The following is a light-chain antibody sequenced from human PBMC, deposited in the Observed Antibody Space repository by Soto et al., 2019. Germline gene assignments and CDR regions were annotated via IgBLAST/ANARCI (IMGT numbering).Light chain of an antibody. CDR1: SSDIGSNP. Sequence: QSVLTQPPSASGTPGQRVSISCSGSSSDIGSNPVSWYQQLPGTAPKLLIYSNTDRPSGVPDRFSGMKSGTSASLAISGLQSEDEADYYCASYTSSRLWVFGGGTKLTVL. J-gene: IGLJ3*02. CDR3: ASYTSSRLWV. V-gene: IGLV1-44*01. CDR2: SNT.